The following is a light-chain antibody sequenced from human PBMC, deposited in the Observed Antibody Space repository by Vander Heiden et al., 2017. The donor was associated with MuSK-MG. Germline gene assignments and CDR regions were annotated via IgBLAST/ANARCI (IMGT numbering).Light chain of an antibody. V-gene: IGKV3-11*01. CDR1: QSVSSY. CDR3: QQRSNWLRT. J-gene: IGKJ2*01. Sequence: EIVLTPSPATLSLSPGERATLSCRASQSVSSYLAWYQQKPGQAPRLLIYDASNRATGIPARFSGSASGTDFTLTISILDPEDFAVYYCQQRSNWLRTFGQGTKLEIK. CDR2: DAS.